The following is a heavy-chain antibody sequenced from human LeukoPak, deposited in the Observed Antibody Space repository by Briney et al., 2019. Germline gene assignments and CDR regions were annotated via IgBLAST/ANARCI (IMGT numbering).Heavy chain of an antibody. J-gene: IGHJ4*02. CDR1: GGSISSSYY. CDR2: VYYTETT. CDR3: ARAHGSHYDNTGYSF. D-gene: IGHD3-22*01. V-gene: IGHV4-39*07. Sequence: PSETLSLTCIVSGGSISSSYYWGWIRQPPGRGLEWIGTVYYTETTSYNPSLNSRVTISLDTSKDQFSLQLTSVTAADTAVYYCARAHGSHYDNTGYSFWGQGTLATVSS.